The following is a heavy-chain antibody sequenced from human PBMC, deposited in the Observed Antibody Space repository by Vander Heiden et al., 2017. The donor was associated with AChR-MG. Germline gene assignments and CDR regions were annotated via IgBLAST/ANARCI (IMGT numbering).Heavy chain of an antibody. CDR2: ISGSGGST. Sequence: EVQLLESGGGLVQPGGSLRLSCAASGFTFSSYAMGWVRQAPGKGLGWVSAISGSGGSTYYADSVKGRFTISRDKSKNTLYLQMNSLRAEDTAVYYCAKDGDVTTGLWFDPWGQGTLVTVSS. CDR3: AKDGDVTTGLWFDP. J-gene: IGHJ5*02. CDR1: GFTFSSYA. V-gene: IGHV3-23*01. D-gene: IGHD4-17*01.